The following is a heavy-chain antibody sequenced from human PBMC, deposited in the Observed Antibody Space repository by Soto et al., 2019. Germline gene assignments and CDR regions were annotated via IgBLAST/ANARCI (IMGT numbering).Heavy chain of an antibody. CDR1: GFTFSNYN. J-gene: IGHJ5*02. V-gene: IGHV3-21*01. CDR2: ISGSSIYI. CDR3: AREGALKPFSS. Sequence: GGSLRLSCVASGFTFSNYNMNWVRQAPGKGLEWVSHISGSSIYIHYADSVRGRFTISRDNAKNSVYLQMDSLRVEDTAVYYSAREGALKPFSSWGQGALVTVSS.